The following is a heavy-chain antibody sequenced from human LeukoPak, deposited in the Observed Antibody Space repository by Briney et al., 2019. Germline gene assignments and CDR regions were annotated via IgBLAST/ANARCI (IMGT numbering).Heavy chain of an antibody. J-gene: IGHJ4*02. D-gene: IGHD3-10*01. CDR1: GFTFSSYS. V-gene: IGHV3-48*01. CDR3: AKDRAVRGVIEVDY. CDR2: ISSSSSTI. Sequence: GGSLRLSCAASGFTFSSYSMNWVRQAPGKGLEWVSYISSSSSTIYYADSVKGRFTISRDNSKNTLYLQINSLRAEDTAVYYCAKDRAVRGVIEVDYWGQGTLVTVSS.